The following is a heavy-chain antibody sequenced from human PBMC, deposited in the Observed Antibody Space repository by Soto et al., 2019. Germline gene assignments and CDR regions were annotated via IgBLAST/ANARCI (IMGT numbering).Heavy chain of an antibody. CDR2: ISYDGSNT. CDR3: ASMSGYCSGGNCNA. Sequence: GGSRRLSCAAAGVSFNSYDMHWDRQAPRKGPGSVAIISYDGSNTYYSDSVRGRFTISRDNSKDTMYLQMHSLRSEDRAIYYCASMSGYCSGGNCNAWGHGTQVTVSS. CDR1: GVSFNSYD. J-gene: IGHJ4*01. D-gene: IGHD2-15*01. V-gene: IGHV3-30*03.